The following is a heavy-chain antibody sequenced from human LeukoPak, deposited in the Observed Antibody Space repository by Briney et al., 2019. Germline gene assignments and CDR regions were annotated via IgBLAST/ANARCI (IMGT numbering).Heavy chain of an antibody. D-gene: IGHD2-15*01. Sequence: TSSEILSLTCAVYGGSFSGYYWSWIRQPPGKGLEWIGEINHSGSTNYNPSLKSRVTISVDTSKNQFSLKLSSVTAADTAVHYCARGLGYCSGGSCYYFDYWGQGTLVTVSS. CDR3: ARGLGYCSGGSCYYFDY. J-gene: IGHJ4*02. V-gene: IGHV4-34*01. CDR1: GGSFSGYY. CDR2: INHSGST.